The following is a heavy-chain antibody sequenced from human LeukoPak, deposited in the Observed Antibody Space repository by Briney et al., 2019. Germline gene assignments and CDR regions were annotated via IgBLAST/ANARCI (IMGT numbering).Heavy chain of an antibody. D-gene: IGHD3-22*01. V-gene: IGHV3-43*01. CDR2: ISWDGGST. Sequence: GGSLRLSCAASGFMFHDYSMHWVRQAPGKGLEWVSLISWDGGSTYYADSVKGRFTISRDNSKNTLYLQMNSLRAEDTAVYYCARRAGDYSHPYDYWGQGILVTVSS. CDR3: ARRAGDYSHPYDY. CDR1: GFMFHDYS. J-gene: IGHJ4*02.